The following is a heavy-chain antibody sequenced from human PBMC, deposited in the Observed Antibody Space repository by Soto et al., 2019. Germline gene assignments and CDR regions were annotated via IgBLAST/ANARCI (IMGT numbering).Heavy chain of an antibody. V-gene: IGHV3-23*01. Sequence: HPGGSLRLSCAASGFTFSSYAMSWVRQAPGKGLEWVSAISGSGGSTYYADSVKGRFTISRDNSKNTLYLQMNSLRAEDTAVYYCANGPLAVAVYYFDYWGQGSLVTVSS. CDR3: ANGPLAVAVYYFDY. J-gene: IGHJ4*02. CDR1: GFTFSSYA. D-gene: IGHD6-19*01. CDR2: ISGSGGST.